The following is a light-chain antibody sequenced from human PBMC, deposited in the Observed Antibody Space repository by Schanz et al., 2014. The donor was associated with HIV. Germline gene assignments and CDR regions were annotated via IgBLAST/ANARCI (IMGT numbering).Light chain of an antibody. CDR3: VSWDGSLKGLL. Sequence: QSVLTQPPSASGTPGQRVTISCSGSSSNFRRNAVNRYQQLPGTAPKLLIYNTYHRPSGVPDRLSGSGSGTSASLVISGLQSQDEADYYCVSWDGSLKGLLFGGGTKLTVL. V-gene: IGLV1-44*01. CDR1: SSNFRRNA. CDR2: NTY. J-gene: IGLJ2*01.